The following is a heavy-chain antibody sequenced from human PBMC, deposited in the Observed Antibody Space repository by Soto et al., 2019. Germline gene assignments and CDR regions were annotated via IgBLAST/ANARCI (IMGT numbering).Heavy chain of an antibody. Sequence: QEQLVQSGTEVRKPGSSVKVSCKASGGTFSRDAVTWVRQAPGQGLEWMGGIIPIIGTANYARDFQGRVTITVDESTGTAYMDLSSLRSEDTAVYYCARGVVVTAIPYYYYTMDVWGQGTTVTVSS. J-gene: IGHJ6*02. D-gene: IGHD2-21*02. V-gene: IGHV1-69*01. CDR2: IIPIIGTA. CDR1: GGTFSRDA. CDR3: ARGVVVTAIPYYYYTMDV.